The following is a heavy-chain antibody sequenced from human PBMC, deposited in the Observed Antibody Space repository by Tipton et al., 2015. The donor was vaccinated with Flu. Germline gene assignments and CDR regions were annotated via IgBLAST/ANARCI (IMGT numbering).Heavy chain of an antibody. D-gene: IGHD3-10*01. J-gene: IGHJ6*01. CDR1: GGSISSGDYC. CDR3: ARAGESGTGLYYYHGMDV. CDR2: IYKTGSI. V-gene: IGHV4-31*03. Sequence: TLSLTCNVSGGSISSGDYCWSWIRQHPGKGLEWIGNIYKTGSIDLNPSLKSRLIISLHTSKNQLSLKLTSVTAADTAVYYCARAGESGTGLYYYHGMDVWGQGTTVTVSS.